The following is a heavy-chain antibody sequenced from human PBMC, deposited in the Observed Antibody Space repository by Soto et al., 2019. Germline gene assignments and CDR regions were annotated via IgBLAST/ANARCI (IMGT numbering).Heavy chain of an antibody. Sequence: QVHLLESGGGVVQPGRSLRLSCVGSGFTFSNFGIHWFRQAPGKWLEWLAVVSYDEVNKFYADSVRGRFTIYRDNSKDTVYLQINSLRRDDTAMYFCAKVMTEYSGVAIDHWGQGTLVTVSS. CDR3: AKVMTEYSGVAIDH. D-gene: IGHD6-19*01. CDR2: VSYDEVNK. CDR1: GFTFSNFG. V-gene: IGHV3-30*18. J-gene: IGHJ4*02.